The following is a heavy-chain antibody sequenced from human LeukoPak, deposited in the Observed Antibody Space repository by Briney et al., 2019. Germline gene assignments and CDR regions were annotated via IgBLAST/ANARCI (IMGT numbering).Heavy chain of an antibody. Sequence: PGGSLRLSCAASGVTFSSYAMSWVRQAPGKGLEWVSAISGSGGSTYYADSVKGRFTISRDNSKNTLYLQMNSLRAEDTAVYYCAKEDRNYYGSGSYYNVGAFGIWGQGTMVTVSS. CDR1: GVTFSSYA. V-gene: IGHV3-23*01. D-gene: IGHD3-10*01. J-gene: IGHJ3*02. CDR2: ISGSGGST. CDR3: AKEDRNYYGSGSYYNVGAFGI.